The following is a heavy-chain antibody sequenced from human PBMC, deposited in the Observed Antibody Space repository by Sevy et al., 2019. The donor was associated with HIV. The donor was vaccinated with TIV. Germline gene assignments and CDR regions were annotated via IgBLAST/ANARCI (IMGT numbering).Heavy chain of an antibody. V-gene: IGHV3-23*01. D-gene: IGHD6-19*01. Sequence: GGSLRLSCAASRFTFSSHAMSWVRQAPGKGLEWVSAISGSGDYTYYADSVKGRFTISRDNSKNTLHLQMNSLRAEDTAVFYCARRGYTSGWYVDYWGQGTLVTVS. CDR2: ISGSGDYT. CDR1: RFTFSSHA. J-gene: IGHJ4*02. CDR3: ARRGYTSGWYVDY.